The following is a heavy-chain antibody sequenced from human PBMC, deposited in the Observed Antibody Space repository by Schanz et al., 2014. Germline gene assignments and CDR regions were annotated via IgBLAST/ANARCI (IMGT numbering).Heavy chain of an antibody. D-gene: IGHD3-10*01. CDR2: ISGSGGST. CDR1: TFTFDHYA. Sequence: EVQLLESGGGLVQPGGSLRLSCEASTFTFDHYAMTWVRQAPGKGLEWVSAISGSGGSTYYADSVKGRFTISRDNSKNTLYLQMNSLRAEDTAVYYCAKGRFGELSAFDIWGQGTMVTVSS. CDR3: AKGRFGELSAFDI. V-gene: IGHV3-23*01. J-gene: IGHJ3*02.